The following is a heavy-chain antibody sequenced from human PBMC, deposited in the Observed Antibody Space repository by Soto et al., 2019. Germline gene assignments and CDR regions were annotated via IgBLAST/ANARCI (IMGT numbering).Heavy chain of an antibody. J-gene: IGHJ4*02. CDR3: TTDLGLTTVTKFDY. D-gene: IGHD4-17*01. V-gene: IGHV3-15*01. CDR2: IKSKTDGGTT. Sequence: GSLRLSCAASGFTFSNAWMSWVRQAPGKGLEWVGRIKSKTDGGTTDYAAPVKGRFTISRDDSKNTLYLQMNSLKTEDTAVYYCTTDLGLTTVTKFDYWGQGTLVTVAS. CDR1: GFTFSNAW.